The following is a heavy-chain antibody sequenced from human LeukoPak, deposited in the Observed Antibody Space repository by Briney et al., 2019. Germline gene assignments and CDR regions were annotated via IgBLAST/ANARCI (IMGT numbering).Heavy chain of an antibody. CDR1: GGSISSHY. D-gene: IGHD3-22*01. CDR2: IYYSGST. Sequence: SETPSLTCTVSGGSISSHYWSWIRQPPGKGLEWIGYIYYSGSTNYNPSLRSRVTISVDTSKNQFSLKLSSVTAADTAVYYCARDYYDSSGYYPWGQGTLVTVSS. V-gene: IGHV4-59*11. CDR3: ARDYYDSSGYYP. J-gene: IGHJ5*02.